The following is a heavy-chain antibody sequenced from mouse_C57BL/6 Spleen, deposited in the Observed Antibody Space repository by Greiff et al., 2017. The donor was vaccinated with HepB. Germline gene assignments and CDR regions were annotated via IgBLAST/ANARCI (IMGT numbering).Heavy chain of an antibody. J-gene: IGHJ3*01. D-gene: IGHD2-3*01. V-gene: IGHV3-6*01. CDR2: ISYDGSN. CDR3: ARPYDGYSPFAY. CDR1: GYSITSGYY. Sequence: DVKLQESGPGLVKPSQSLSLTCSVTGYSITSGYYWNWIRQFPGNNLEWMGYISYDGSNNYNPSLKNRISITRDTSKNQFFLKLNSVTTEDTATYYCARPYDGYSPFAYWGQGTLVTVSA.